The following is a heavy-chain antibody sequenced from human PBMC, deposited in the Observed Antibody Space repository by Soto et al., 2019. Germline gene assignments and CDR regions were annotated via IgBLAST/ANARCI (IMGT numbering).Heavy chain of an antibody. Sequence: SETLSLTCTVSGGSISSYYWSWIRQPPGKGLEWIGYIYYSGSTNYSPSLKTRLTITKDTSKNQVVLTMTNMDPVDTATYYCARGFYTYTGYFDYWGQGTLVTVSS. J-gene: IGHJ4*02. CDR2: IYYSGST. V-gene: IGHV4-59*01. CDR1: GGSISSYY. D-gene: IGHD3-3*01. CDR3: ARGFYTYTGYFDY.